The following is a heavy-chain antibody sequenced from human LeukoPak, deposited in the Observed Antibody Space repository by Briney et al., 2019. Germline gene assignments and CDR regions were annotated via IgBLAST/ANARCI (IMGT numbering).Heavy chain of an antibody. CDR1: GFTFSLHA. V-gene: IGHV3-23*01. J-gene: IGHJ3*02. Sequence: GASLSLFWAASGFTFSLHAMTWVRQAPGKGREWVSRVSGGGGSTYYADSVKGRFTISRDNSKNTPPLQMNSLRGEDTAVYYCAKGHYDTGTFGAFDIWGQGTMVTVSS. CDR2: VSGGGGST. D-gene: IGHD3-22*01. CDR3: AKGHYDTGTFGAFDI.